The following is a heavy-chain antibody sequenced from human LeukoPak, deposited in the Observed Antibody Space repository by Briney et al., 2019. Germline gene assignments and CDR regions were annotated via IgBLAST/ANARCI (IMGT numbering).Heavy chain of an antibody. CDR2: ISGSGGST. CDR3: AKDFSGNPSPMMAR. V-gene: IGHV3-23*01. CDR1: GFTFSSYA. D-gene: IGHD1-26*01. J-gene: IGHJ4*02. Sequence: PGGSLRLSCAASGFTFSSYAMSWVRQAPGKGLEWVSAISGSGGSTYYADSVKGRFTISRDNSKNTLYLQMNSLRAEDTAVYYCAKDFSGNPSPMMARWGQGTLVTVSS.